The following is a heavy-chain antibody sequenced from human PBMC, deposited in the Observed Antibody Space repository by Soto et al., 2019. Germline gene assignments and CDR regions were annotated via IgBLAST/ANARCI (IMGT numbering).Heavy chain of an antibody. Sequence: PGESLKISCQGSGYSFSNYWIGWVRQMPGKGLEWMGIIYPGDSDTRYSPSFQGQVTISADKSISTAYLQWSSLKASDTAMYYCARHLGYCSSTSCWDYYYYGMDVWGQGTTVTVSS. J-gene: IGHJ6*02. D-gene: IGHD2-2*01. V-gene: IGHV5-51*01. CDR3: ARHLGYCSSTSCWDYYYYGMDV. CDR1: GYSFSNYW. CDR2: IYPGDSDT.